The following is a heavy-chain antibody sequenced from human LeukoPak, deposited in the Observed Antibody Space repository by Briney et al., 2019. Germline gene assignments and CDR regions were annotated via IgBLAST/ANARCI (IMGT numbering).Heavy chain of an antibody. CDR2: ISGSGSNT. V-gene: IGHV3-23*01. CDR3: AESPFNYDILTGDDY. J-gene: IGHJ4*02. D-gene: IGHD3-9*01. CDR1: GFTFSSYA. Sequence: PGGSLRLSCAASGFTFSSYAMSWVRQAPGKGLEWVSAISGSGSNTYYADSVKGRFAMSRDNSKNTLYLQMNSLRAEDTAIYYCAESPFNYDILTGDDYWGQGTLVTVSS.